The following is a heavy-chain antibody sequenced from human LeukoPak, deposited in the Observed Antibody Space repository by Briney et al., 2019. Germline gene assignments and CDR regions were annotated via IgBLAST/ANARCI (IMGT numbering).Heavy chain of an antibody. CDR3: ARHGGNYHEFGF. CDR1: GRSISSYH. V-gene: IGHV4-59*08. CDR2: IYYSGST. D-gene: IGHD1-26*01. J-gene: IGHJ4*02. Sequence: SETLSLTCSVSGRSISSYHWSWIRQPPGKGLEWIGYIYYSGSTTYNPSLKSRVTISVDTSKNQFSLNLISVTDADTALYYCARHGGNYHEFGFWGQGTLVTVSS.